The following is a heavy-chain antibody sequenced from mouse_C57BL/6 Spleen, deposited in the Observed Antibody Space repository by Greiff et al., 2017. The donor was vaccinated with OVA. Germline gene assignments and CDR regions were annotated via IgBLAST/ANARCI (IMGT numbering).Heavy chain of an antibody. Sequence: QVQLQQPGAELVKPGASVKLSCKASGYTFTSYWMQWVKQRPGQGLEWIGEIDPSDSYTNYNQKFKGKATLTVDTSSSTAYMQLSSLTSEDSAVYYCARRTTVVEVDYGAKAPLSQSPQ. J-gene: IGHJ2*01. CDR3: ARRTTVVEVDY. V-gene: IGHV1-50*01. CDR2: IDPSDSYT. CDR1: GYTFTSYW. D-gene: IGHD1-1*01.